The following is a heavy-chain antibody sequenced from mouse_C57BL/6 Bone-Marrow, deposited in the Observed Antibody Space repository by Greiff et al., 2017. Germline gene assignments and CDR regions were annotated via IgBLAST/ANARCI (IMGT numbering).Heavy chain of an antibody. V-gene: IGHV2-4*01. D-gene: IGHD2-4*01. CDR2: IWSGGST. CDR3: AKKATSNYDYEFAY. Sequence: QVQLKQSGPGLVQPSQSLSITCTVSGFSFTSYGVHWVRQPPGKGLEWLGVIWSGGSTDSNAAFISRLSISKDNSKSQVFFKMISLQADDTAIYYCAKKATSNYDYEFAYWGQGTLVTVSA. J-gene: IGHJ3*01. CDR1: GFSFTSYG.